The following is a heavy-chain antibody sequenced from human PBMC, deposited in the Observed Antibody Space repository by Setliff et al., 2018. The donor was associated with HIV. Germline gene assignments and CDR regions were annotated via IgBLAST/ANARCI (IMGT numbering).Heavy chain of an antibody. D-gene: IGHD1-1*01. CDR2: IIPMPGTA. Sequence: SVKVSCKASGYTFTSYGISWVRQAPGQGLEWMGGIIPMPGTANYAQKFQGRVTITADESTSTAYMELSSLRSEDTAVYFCAKEHHTTTTGTRVANYFDYWGQGTLVTVSS. V-gene: IGHV1-69*13. J-gene: IGHJ4*02. CDR3: AKEHHTTTTGTRVANYFDY. CDR1: GYTFTSYG.